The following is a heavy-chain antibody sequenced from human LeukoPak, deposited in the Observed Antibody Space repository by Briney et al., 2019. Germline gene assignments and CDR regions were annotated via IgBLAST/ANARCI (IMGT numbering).Heavy chain of an antibody. D-gene: IGHD2-2*01. CDR3: ASGPGYCSSTSCPSYYYYYGMDV. V-gene: IGHV4-30-4*01. Sequence: SETLSLTCTVSGGSISSGDYYWSWIRQPPGKGLEWIGYIYYSGSTYYNPSLKSRVTISVDTSKNQFSLKLSSVTAADTAVYYCASGPGYCSSTSCPSYYYYYGMDVWGQGTTVTVSS. CDR2: IYYSGST. CDR1: GGSISSGDYY. J-gene: IGHJ6*02.